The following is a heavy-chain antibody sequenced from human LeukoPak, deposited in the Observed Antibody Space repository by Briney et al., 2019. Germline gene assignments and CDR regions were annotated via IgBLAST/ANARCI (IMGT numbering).Heavy chain of an antibody. CDR2: ISGDASST. CDR1: GFTFSTCA. D-gene: IGHD1-26*01. CDR3: AKRKWDHNAFNI. J-gene: IGHJ3*02. Sequence: HTGGSLRLSCAASGFTFSTCAMNWVRQAPGKGLEWVSDISGDASSTHYADSVKGRFTISRDTSKNTLYLQMNSLRVEDTAVYYCAKRKWDHNAFNIWGQGQRSPSLQ. V-gene: IGHV3-23*01.